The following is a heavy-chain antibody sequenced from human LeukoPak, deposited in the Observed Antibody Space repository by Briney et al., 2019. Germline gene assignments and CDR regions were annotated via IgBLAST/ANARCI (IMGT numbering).Heavy chain of an antibody. V-gene: IGHV4-30-2*01. CDR1: GGSISSGGYS. D-gene: IGHD6-19*01. Sequence: SQTLSLTCAVSGGSISSGGYSWSWIRQPPGKGLEWIGYIYHSGSTYYNPSLKSRVTISVDTSKNQFSLKLSSVTAADTAVYYCAREQWLVPHDYWGQGTLVTVSS. CDR3: AREQWLVPHDY. J-gene: IGHJ4*02. CDR2: IYHSGST.